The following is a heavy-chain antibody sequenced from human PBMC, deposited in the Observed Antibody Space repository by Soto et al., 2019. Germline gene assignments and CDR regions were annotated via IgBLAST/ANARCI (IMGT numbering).Heavy chain of an antibody. CDR3: ARGPLTGTNSHYYYSGMDV. Sequence: SETLSLTCAVYGGSFSGYYWSWIRQPPGKGLEWIGEINHSGSTNYNPSLKSRVTISVDTSKNQFSLKLSSVTAADTAVYYCARGPLTGTNSHYYYSGMDVWGQGTTVTVSS. V-gene: IGHV4-34*01. CDR2: INHSGST. D-gene: IGHD1-20*01. CDR1: GGSFSGYY. J-gene: IGHJ6*02.